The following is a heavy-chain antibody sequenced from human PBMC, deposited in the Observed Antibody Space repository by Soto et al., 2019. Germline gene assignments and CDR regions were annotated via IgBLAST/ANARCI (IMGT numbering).Heavy chain of an antibody. Sequence: QVQLVQSRAEVKKPGASVKVSCKTSLYTFTNYGFSWVRQAPGQGLEWMGWISPYSGNTNYAQKLQGRVTLTTDTSTTTAYLELRSLKSDDTAVYYCATKPYSGDWPEGNYFDYWGQGTLVTVSS. D-gene: IGHD6-19*01. CDR1: LYTFTNYG. CDR2: ISPYSGNT. CDR3: ATKPYSGDWPEGNYFDY. J-gene: IGHJ4*02. V-gene: IGHV1-18*01.